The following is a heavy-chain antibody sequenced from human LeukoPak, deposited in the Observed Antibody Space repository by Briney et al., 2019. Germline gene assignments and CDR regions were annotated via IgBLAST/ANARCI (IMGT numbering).Heavy chain of an antibody. D-gene: IGHD3-10*01. J-gene: IGHJ3*02. CDR3: ARDRKVFDAFDI. V-gene: IGHV1-2*02. CDR2: INPNSGGT. Sequence: ASVKVSCKASGYTFTSYGISWVRQAPGQGLEWMGWINPNSGGTNYAQKFQGRVTMTRDTSISTAYMELSRLRSDDTAVYYCARDRKVFDAFDIWGQGTMVTVS. CDR1: GYTFTSYG.